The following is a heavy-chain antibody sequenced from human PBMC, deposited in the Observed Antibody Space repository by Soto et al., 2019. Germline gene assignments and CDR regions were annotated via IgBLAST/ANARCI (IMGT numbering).Heavy chain of an antibody. CDR3: ARMESFGSLNWFDP. D-gene: IGHD5-18*01. J-gene: IGHJ5*02. V-gene: IGHV1-8*02. CDR1: GYTFTNND. CDR2: MNPGSGDT. Sequence: ASVKVSCKASGYTFTNNDVSWVRQATGQGLEWMGWMNPGSGDTGYAQKFQGRVTTTRDISIATAYMELNSLTSEDTAIYYCARMESFGSLNWFDPWGQGTLVTVSS.